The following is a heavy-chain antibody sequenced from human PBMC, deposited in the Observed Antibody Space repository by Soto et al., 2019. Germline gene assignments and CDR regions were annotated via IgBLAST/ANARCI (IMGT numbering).Heavy chain of an antibody. CDR2: TCYRSKWYN. J-gene: IGHJ4*02. Sequence: SQTLSLTCAISGDSVSSNSAAWNWIRQSPSRGLEWLGRTCYRSKWYNDYAVSVKSRITINPDTSKNQFSLQLNSVTPEDTAVYYCARDDLSPYSSSSGGYFDYWGQRTLVTVSS. CDR3: ARDDLSPYSSSSGGYFDY. D-gene: IGHD6-6*01. CDR1: GDSVSSNSAA. V-gene: IGHV6-1*01.